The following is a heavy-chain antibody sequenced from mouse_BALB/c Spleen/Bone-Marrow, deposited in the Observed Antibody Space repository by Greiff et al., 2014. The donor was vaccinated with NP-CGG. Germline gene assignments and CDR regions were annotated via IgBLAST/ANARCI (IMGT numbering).Heavy chain of an antibody. J-gene: IGHJ3*01. CDR3: ASLDDYIY. CDR1: GFNIKDTY. Sequence: VQLQQSGAELVKPGASVKLSCAASGFNIKDTYMRWVKQRPEQGLEWIGRIDPANGNTKYDPKFQGKATITADTSSNTDYLQLSSLTSEDTAVYYCASLDDYIYWGQGTLVTVSA. V-gene: IGHV14-3*02. D-gene: IGHD2-4*01. CDR2: IDPANGNT.